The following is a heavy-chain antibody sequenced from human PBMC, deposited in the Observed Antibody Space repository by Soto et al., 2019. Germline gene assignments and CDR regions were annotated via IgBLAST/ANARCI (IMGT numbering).Heavy chain of an antibody. V-gene: IGHV4-39*01. Sequence: QLQLQESGPGLVKPSETLSLTCTVSGGSISSSSYYWGWIRQPPGKGLEWIGSIYYSGSTYYNPSLKSRVTISVDTSKSQFSLKLSSVTAADTAVYYCARMDYDFWSGYQTRDYYGMDVWGQGTTVTVSS. J-gene: IGHJ6*02. CDR1: GGSISSSSYY. CDR2: IYYSGST. D-gene: IGHD3-3*01. CDR3: ARMDYDFWSGYQTRDYYGMDV.